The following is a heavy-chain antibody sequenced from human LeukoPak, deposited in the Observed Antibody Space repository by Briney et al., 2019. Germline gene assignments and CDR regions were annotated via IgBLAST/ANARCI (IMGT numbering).Heavy chain of an antibody. D-gene: IGHD6-25*01. CDR1: GGSISSYY. CDR3: ARAAYYYYYYMDV. V-gene: IGHV4-59*01. Sequence: SETLSLTCTVSGGSISSYYWSWIRQPPGKGLEWIGYIYYSGSTNYNPSLKSRVTISVDTSKNQFSLKLSSVTAADTAVYYCARAAYYYYYYMDVWGKGTTVTISS. J-gene: IGHJ6*03. CDR2: IYYSGST.